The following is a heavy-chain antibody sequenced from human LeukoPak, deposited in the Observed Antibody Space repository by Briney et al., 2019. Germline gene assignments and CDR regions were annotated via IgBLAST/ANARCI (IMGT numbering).Heavy chain of an antibody. V-gene: IGHV3-15*01. D-gene: IGHD1-26*01. CDR3: TTRGGSFSIFDY. CDR2: IKSKTDGGTT. CDR1: GFTFSDAW. Sequence: PGGSLRLSCAASGFTFSDAWMSWVRQAPGKRLEWVGRIKSKTDGGTTDYAAPVKGRFTISRDDSKNTLYLQMNSLKTEDTAVYYCTTRGGSFSIFDYWGQGTLVTVSS. J-gene: IGHJ4*02.